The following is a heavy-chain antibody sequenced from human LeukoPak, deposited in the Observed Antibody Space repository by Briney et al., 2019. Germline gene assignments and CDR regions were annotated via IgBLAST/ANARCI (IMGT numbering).Heavy chain of an antibody. CDR2: INAGNGNT. J-gene: IGHJ6*02. V-gene: IGHV1-3*01. Sequence: ASVKVSCKASGYTFTSYAMHWVRQAPGQRLEWMGWINAGNGNTKYSRKFQGRVTITRDTSASTAYMELSSLRSEDTAVYYCARDRITMVRGVIKAYYGMDVWGQGTTVTVSS. D-gene: IGHD3-10*01. CDR3: ARDRITMVRGVIKAYYGMDV. CDR1: GYTFTSYA.